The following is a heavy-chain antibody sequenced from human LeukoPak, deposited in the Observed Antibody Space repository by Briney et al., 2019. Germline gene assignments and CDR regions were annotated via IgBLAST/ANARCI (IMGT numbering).Heavy chain of an antibody. V-gene: IGHV5-51*01. Sequence: GESLKIFCEGSGNSCNTYWIGWVRQTPGKGLEWMGIIYPGDSDTRYSPSFQGHVTISADKSIATAYLQWSSLKASDTAMYYCARQRISGSYFGSAFDIWGQGTMVTVSS. J-gene: IGHJ3*02. CDR2: IYPGDSDT. D-gene: IGHD1-26*01. CDR1: GNSCNTYW. CDR3: ARQRISGSYFGSAFDI.